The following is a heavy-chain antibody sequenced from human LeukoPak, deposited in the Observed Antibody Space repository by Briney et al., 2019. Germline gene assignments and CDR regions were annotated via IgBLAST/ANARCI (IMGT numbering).Heavy chain of an antibody. V-gene: IGHV3-48*02. Sequence: GGSLRLSCAASGFTFSSHPMSWVRQAPGKGLEWVSYIGSSGSTVYYADSVKGRFTISRDNAKNSLYMQMESLRDEDTAIYYCARDTLEYSNSPDALDIWGQGTMVTVSS. CDR2: IGSSGSTV. CDR3: ARDTLEYSNSPDALDI. CDR1: GFTFSSHP. D-gene: IGHD4-23*01. J-gene: IGHJ3*02.